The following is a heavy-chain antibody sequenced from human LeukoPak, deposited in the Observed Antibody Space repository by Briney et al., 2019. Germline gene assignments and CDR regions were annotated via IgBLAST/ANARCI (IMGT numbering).Heavy chain of an antibody. CDR2: IYTSGST. J-gene: IGHJ4*02. D-gene: IGHD2-2*01. CDR1: GGSISSYY. V-gene: IGHV4-4*07. CDR3: ARGVVPAAHDY. Sequence: ASETLSLTCTVSGGSISSYYWSWIRQPAGKGLEWIGRIYTSGSTNYNPPLKSRVTISVDTSKNQFSLKLSSVTAADTAVYYCARGVVPAAHDYWGQGTLVTVSS.